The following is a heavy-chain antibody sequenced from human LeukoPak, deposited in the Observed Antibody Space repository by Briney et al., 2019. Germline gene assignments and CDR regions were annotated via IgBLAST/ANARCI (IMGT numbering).Heavy chain of an antibody. CDR1: GFSFSTYG. V-gene: IGHV3-30*02. J-gene: IGHJ5*02. Sequence: GGSLRLSCAASGFSFSTYGMHWVRQAPGKGLEWVAFIRNDGSSKQYANSVKGRFTISRDNSKNTLYLQMNSLRAEDTAVYYCGGGYYFFDPWGQGTLVTVSS. CDR3: GGGYYFFDP. CDR2: IRNDGSSK. D-gene: IGHD3-22*01.